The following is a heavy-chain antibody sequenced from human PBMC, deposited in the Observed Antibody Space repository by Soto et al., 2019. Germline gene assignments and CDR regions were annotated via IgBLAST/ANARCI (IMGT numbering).Heavy chain of an antibody. V-gene: IGHV1-69*13. Sequence: GASVKVSCKASGGTFSSYAISWVRQAPGQGLEWMGGIIPIFGTANYAQKFQGRVTITADESTSTAYMELSSLRSEDTAVYYCARARDQVVVVAATSLKSFYYYYMDVWGKGTTVSVSS. J-gene: IGHJ6*03. CDR3: ARARDQVVVVAATSLKSFYYYYMDV. CDR2: IIPIFGTA. D-gene: IGHD2-15*01. CDR1: GGTFSSYA.